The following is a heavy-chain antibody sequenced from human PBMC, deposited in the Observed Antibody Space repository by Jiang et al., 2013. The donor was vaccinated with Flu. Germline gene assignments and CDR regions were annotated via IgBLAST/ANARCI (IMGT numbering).Heavy chain of an antibody. J-gene: IGHJ4*02. D-gene: IGHD6-13*01. CDR3: TRGRGIAL. V-gene: IGHV4-34*01. CDR2: SLIVEVS. CDR1: GGSLDGFY. Sequence: KPSETLSLSCTVHGGSLDGFYWSWIRQPPGRGWSGLGRSLIVEVSSTIRPSKSRVTISADTSKNQFSLQLTSVTAADTATFYCTRGRGIALWGQGTLVSVSS.